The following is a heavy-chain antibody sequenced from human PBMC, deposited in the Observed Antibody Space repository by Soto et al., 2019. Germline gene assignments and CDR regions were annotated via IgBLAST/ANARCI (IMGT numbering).Heavy chain of an antibody. Sequence: EVQLLESGGGLVQPGGSRRLSCAASGFTFSSYAMSWVRQAPGKGLEWVSTISDSGSTYYADSAKGRFTISREISKNTPYGQMSSLGAEDTAVYYCAKGGEGYCSGTSCLYHMDAWGKGTTVTVSS. D-gene: IGHD2-15*01. CDR3: AKGGEGYCSGTSCLYHMDA. CDR2: ISDSGST. J-gene: IGHJ6*03. V-gene: IGHV3-23*01. CDR1: GFTFSSYA.